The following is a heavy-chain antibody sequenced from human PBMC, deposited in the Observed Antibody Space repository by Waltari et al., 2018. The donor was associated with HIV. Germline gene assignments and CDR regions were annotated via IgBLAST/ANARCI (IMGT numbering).Heavy chain of an antibody. CDR1: GYTFSDYY. V-gene: IGHV1-2*02. Sequence: QVQLVQSGAEVKEPGASVRVSCKGSGYTFSDYYIHWVRQAPGQWLEWMGGINPNSGCTNYEQKFQGRVTMTRDTSISAVYMEVKGLTYDDTAVYYCARPAVAGTGWFDSWGRGTLVTVSS. CDR3: ARPAVAGTGWFDS. J-gene: IGHJ5*01. D-gene: IGHD6-19*01. CDR2: INPNSGCT.